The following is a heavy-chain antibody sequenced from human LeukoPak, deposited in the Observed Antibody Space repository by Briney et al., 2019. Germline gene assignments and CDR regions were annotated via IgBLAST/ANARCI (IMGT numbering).Heavy chain of an antibody. CDR1: GGTFSSYA. D-gene: IGHD6-19*01. CDR3: ARESIAVAGTYGRIGFDP. J-gene: IGHJ5*02. V-gene: IGHV1-69*13. Sequence: ASVKVSCKASGGTFSSYAISWVRQAPGQGLEWMGGIIPIFGTANYAQKFQGRVTITADESTSTAYMELSSLRSGDTAVYYCARESIAVAGTYGRIGFDPWGQGALVTVSS. CDR2: IIPIFGTA.